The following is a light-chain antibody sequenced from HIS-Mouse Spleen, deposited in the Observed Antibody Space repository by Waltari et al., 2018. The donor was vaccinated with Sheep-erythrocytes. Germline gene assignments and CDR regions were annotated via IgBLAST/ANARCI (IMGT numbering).Light chain of an antibody. CDR3: CSYAGSSTPWV. J-gene: IGLJ3*02. V-gene: IGLV2-23*01. CDR2: EGS. CDR1: SSDVGSYTL. Sequence: QSALTQPASVSGSPGQSITISYTGTSSDVGSYTLVSWYQQHPGKAPKPLIYEGSKRPSGVSNRFSGSKSGNTASLTISGLQAEDEADYYCCSYAGSSTPWVFGGGTKLTVL.